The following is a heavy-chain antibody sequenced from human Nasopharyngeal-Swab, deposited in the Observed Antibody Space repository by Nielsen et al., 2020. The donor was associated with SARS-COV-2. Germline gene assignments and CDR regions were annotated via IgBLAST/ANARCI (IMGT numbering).Heavy chain of an antibody. CDR3: ARTGYSYGLDY. Sequence: GESLKISCAASGFTFSSYEMNWVRQAPGKGLEWVSYISSSGSTRYYADSVKGRFTISRDNAKNSLYLQMNSLRAEDTAVYYCARTGYSYGLDYWGQGTLVTVSS. CDR1: GFTFSSYE. CDR2: ISSSGSTR. D-gene: IGHD5-18*01. J-gene: IGHJ4*02. V-gene: IGHV3-48*03.